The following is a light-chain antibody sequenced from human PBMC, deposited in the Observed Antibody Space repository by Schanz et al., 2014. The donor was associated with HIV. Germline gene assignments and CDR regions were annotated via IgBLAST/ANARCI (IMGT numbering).Light chain of an antibody. V-gene: IGLV4-69*01. Sequence: QSVLTQSSSASASLGASVKLTCTLSSGYSSYAIAWHQQQPEKGPRYLMKLNSDGSHSKGDGIPDRFSGSSSGAERYLTISSLQSEDEANYYCQTWDTGIQVFGGGTKLTVL. J-gene: IGLJ3*02. CDR2: LNSDGSH. CDR3: QTWDTGIQV. CDR1: SGYSSYA.